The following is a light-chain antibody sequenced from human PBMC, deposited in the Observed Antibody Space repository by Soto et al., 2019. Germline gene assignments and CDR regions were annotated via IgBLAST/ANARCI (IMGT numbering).Light chain of an antibody. V-gene: IGKV1-5*03. J-gene: IGKJ1*01. Sequence: DIQMTQSPSTLSASVGDRVTITCRASQSISNWLAWYQQKPGKVPKLLIYKASSLESGVPSRFSGSGSGTEFTLTISSLQPDDFATYFCRQYDSYPWTFGQGTKVEIK. CDR3: RQYDSYPWT. CDR2: KAS. CDR1: QSISNW.